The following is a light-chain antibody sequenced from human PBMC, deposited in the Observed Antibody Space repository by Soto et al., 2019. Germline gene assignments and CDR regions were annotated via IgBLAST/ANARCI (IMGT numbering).Light chain of an antibody. J-gene: IGLJ2*01. CDR2: DVS. CDR1: RSAVGGYNY. V-gene: IGLV2-14*01. Sequence: QSALTQPASVSGSPGQSITISCTGTRSAVGGYNYVSWYQQHPGKAPKLMIYDVSNRPSGVSNRFSGSKSGNTASLTISGLQAEDEADYYCSSYTSSSTPHVVFGGETKLTVL. CDR3: SSYTSSSTPHVV.